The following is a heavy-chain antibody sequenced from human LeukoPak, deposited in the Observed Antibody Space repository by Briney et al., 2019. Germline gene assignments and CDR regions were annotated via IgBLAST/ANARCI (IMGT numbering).Heavy chain of an antibody. CDR2: ISSGSSNI. Sequence: GGSLRLSCAASGFTFSSYSMNWVRQAPGKGLEWVSYISSGSSNIYYADSVKGRFTISRDNAKNSLYLQMNSLRAEDTAVYHCAHLARGVEVAGDYLTWGQGTLVTVSS. CDR1: GFTFSSYS. V-gene: IGHV3-48*01. D-gene: IGHD6-19*01. CDR3: AHLARGVEVAGDYLT. J-gene: IGHJ4*02.